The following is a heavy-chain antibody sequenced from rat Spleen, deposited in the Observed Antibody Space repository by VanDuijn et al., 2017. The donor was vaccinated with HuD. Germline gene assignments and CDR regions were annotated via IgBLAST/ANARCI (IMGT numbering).Heavy chain of an antibody. CDR2: VWSGGNT. CDR3: AAMDA. J-gene: IGHJ4*01. V-gene: IGHV2-45*01. Sequence: QVQLMESGPGLVQPSETLSLTCTVSGFSLTTYNVHWVRQPPGQGLEWVGVVWSGGNTDFNSDLKSRLSINRDTSKNQVFLKMNSLQTDDTAVYYCAAMDAWGQGASVTVSS. CDR1: GFSLTTYN.